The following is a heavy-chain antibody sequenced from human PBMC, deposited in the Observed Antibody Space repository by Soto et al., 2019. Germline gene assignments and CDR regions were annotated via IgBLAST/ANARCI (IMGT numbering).Heavy chain of an antibody. CDR3: ARGRLYGSSPFDY. D-gene: IGHD1-26*01. V-gene: IGHV4-34*01. CDR2: INHGGST. J-gene: IGHJ4*02. CDR1: GGSFSGYY. Sequence: QVQLQQWGAGLLKPSETLSLTCAVYGGSFSGYYWSWIRQPPGKGLEWIGEINHGGSTKYKPSLKSRVTISVDPSKNQISLKVRSVTAADTAVYYCARGRLYGSSPFDYWGQGTLVTVSS.